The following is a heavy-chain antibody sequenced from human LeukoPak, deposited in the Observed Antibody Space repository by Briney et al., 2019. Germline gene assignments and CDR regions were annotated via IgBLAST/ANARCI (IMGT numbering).Heavy chain of an antibody. CDR1: LFMFSIYA. CDR2: ISVRGGRT. Sequence: GGSLRLSCAPSLFMFSIYAMSWCRPAPGKGLEWVSDISVRGGRTDYADSVKGRFTISRDNSKNTLYLQMNSLRAEDTGVYYCAKGREVRYSGYDYSFDYWGQGTLVSVSS. V-gene: IGHV3-23*01. J-gene: IGHJ4*02. CDR3: AKGREVRYSGYDYSFDY. D-gene: IGHD5-12*01.